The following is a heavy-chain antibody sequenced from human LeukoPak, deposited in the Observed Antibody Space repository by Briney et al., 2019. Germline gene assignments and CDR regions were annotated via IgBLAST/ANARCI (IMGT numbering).Heavy chain of an antibody. CDR3: AYMRGLCYGIDY. J-gene: IGHJ4*02. Sequence: TGGSLRLSCAASGFTFSSYAMSWVRQAPGKGLEWVSAISGSDGSTYYADSVKGRFTISRDNSKNTLYLQMNSLRAEDTAVYYCAYMRGLCYGIDYWGQGTLVTVSS. V-gene: IGHV3-23*01. CDR2: ISGSDGST. D-gene: IGHD2-2*01. CDR1: GFTFSSYA.